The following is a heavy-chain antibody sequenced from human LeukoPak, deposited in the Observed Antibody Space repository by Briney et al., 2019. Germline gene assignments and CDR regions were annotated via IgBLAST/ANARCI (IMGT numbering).Heavy chain of an antibody. D-gene: IGHD1-14*01. CDR1: GGSISSGSYY. CDR3: ARQTVTTKGGDFQH. Sequence: SETLSLTCTVSGGSISSGSYYWGWIRQPPGKGLEWIGTIYHSGKTYYSPSLKSRVTISVDTSKNQFSLKLGSVTAADTAVYYCARQTVTTKGGDFQHWGQGTLVTVSS. V-gene: IGHV4-39*01. J-gene: IGHJ1*01. CDR2: IYHSGKT.